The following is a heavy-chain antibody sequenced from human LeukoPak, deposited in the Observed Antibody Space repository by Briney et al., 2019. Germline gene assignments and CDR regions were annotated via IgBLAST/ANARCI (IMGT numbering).Heavy chain of an antibody. CDR3: AGPYYGSGSYEIDY. Sequence: SETLSLTCAVSGGSISSYYWSWIRQPPGKGLEWIGSIYYSGNTYYNPSLKSRVTISVDTSKNQFSLKLSSVTAADTAVYYCAGPYYGSGSYEIDYWGQGTLVTVSS. CDR1: GGSISSYY. J-gene: IGHJ4*02. CDR2: IYYSGNT. V-gene: IGHV4-59*05. D-gene: IGHD3-10*01.